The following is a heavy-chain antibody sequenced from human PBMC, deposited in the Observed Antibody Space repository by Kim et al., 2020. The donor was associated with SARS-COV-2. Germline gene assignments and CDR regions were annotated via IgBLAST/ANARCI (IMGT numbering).Heavy chain of an antibody. Sequence: ASVKVSCKASGYTFTSYAMHWVRQAPGQRLEWMGWINAGNGNIKYSQKFQGRVTITRDTSASTAYMELSSLRSEDTAVYYCARAANYYDSSPSAFDPWGQGTLVTVSS. CDR2: INAGNGNI. CDR3: ARAANYYDSSPSAFDP. CDR1: GYTFTSYA. V-gene: IGHV1-3*01. J-gene: IGHJ5*02. D-gene: IGHD3-22*01.